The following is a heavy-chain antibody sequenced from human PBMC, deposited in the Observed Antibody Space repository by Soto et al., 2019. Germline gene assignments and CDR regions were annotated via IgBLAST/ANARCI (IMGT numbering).Heavy chain of an antibody. D-gene: IGHD3-22*01. CDR3: AKDTGRWGYDSSGILDY. Sequence: QVQLVESGGGVVQPGRSLRLSCAASGFTFSSYGMHWVRQAPGKGLEWVAVISYDGSNKYYADSVKGRFTISRDNSKNTLYLQMNSLRAEDTAVYYCAKDTGRWGYDSSGILDYWGQGTLVTVSS. J-gene: IGHJ4*02. CDR1: GFTFSSYG. V-gene: IGHV3-30*18. CDR2: ISYDGSNK.